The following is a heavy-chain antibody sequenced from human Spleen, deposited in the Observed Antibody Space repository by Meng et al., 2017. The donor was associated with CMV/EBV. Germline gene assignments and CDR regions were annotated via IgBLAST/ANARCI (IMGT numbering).Heavy chain of an antibody. Sequence: SETLSLTCAVSGGSIRSTSYYWGWVRQSPGKGLEWIGNIYYNEDTFYNPSLKSRVTVAMDLSENQFSLKLISVTAADTAVYYCASFNFDFWSGPSGLYYYGLDVWGQGTTVTVSS. CDR1: GGSIRSTSYY. CDR3: ASFNFDFWSGPSGLYYYGLDV. CDR2: IYYNEDT. J-gene: IGHJ6*02. D-gene: IGHD3-3*01. V-gene: IGHV4-39*07.